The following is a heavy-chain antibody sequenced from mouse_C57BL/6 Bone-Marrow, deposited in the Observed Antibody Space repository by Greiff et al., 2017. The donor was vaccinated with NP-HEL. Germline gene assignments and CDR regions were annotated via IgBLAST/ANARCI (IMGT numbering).Heavy chain of an antibody. V-gene: IGHV1-50*01. CDR3: ARSWVITTVVAHYAMDY. Sequence: QVQLKQPGAELVKPGASVKLSCKASGYTFTSYWMQWVKQRPGQGLEWIGEIDPSDSYTNYNQKFKGKATLTVDTSSSTAYMQLSSLTSEDSAVYYCARSWVITTVVAHYAMDYWGQGTSVTVSS. D-gene: IGHD1-1*01. CDR1: GYTFTSYW. J-gene: IGHJ4*01. CDR2: IDPSDSYT.